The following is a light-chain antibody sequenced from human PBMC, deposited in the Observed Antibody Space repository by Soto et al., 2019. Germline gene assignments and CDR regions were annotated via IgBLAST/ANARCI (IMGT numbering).Light chain of an antibody. CDR3: QQYDTYFRYT. V-gene: IGKV1D-12*01. CDR1: QGISTW. CDR2: AAS. J-gene: IGKJ2*01. Sequence: DIRMTQSPSSVSASVGDRVTIACRASQGISTWLSWYQQKPGKAPKLLIYAASTLQTGVPSRFSGSGSGTDFTLTIGSLQPDDFANYYCQQYDTYFRYTFGQGTKVDIK.